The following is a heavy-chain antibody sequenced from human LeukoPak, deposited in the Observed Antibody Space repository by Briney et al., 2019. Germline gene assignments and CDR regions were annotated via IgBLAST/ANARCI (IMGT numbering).Heavy chain of an antibody. CDR1: GGSFSGYY. CDR3: ARGLFRAVAGLFDY. CDR2: INHSGST. Sequence: ETLSLTCAVYGGSFSGYYWSWIRQPPGKGLEWIGEINHSGSTNYNPSLKSRVTISVDTSKNQFSLKLSSVTAADTAVYYCARGLFRAVAGLFDYWGQGTLVTVSS. D-gene: IGHD6-19*01. V-gene: IGHV4-34*01. J-gene: IGHJ4*02.